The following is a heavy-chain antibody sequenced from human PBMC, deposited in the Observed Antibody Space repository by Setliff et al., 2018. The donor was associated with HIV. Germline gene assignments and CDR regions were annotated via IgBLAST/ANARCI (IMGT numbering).Heavy chain of an antibody. CDR3: ARGRSCSSGSCYLVYYYYYGMDV. CDR1: GGSIRSTSHY. D-gene: IGHD2-2*01. V-gene: IGHV4-39*01. CDR2: IYYGGST. J-gene: IGHJ6*02. Sequence: KSSETLSLTCTVSGGSIRSTSHYWGWIRQPPGKGLEWIGSIYYGGSTHYNPSLKSRVTVSKDTTKNQLSLRLSSVTAADTAVYYCARGRSCSSGSCYLVYYYYYGMDVWGHGSTVTVSS.